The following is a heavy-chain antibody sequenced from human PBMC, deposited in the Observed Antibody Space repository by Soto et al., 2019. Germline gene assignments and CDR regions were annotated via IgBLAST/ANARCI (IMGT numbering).Heavy chain of an antibody. D-gene: IGHD2-21*01. CDR2: IIPVVSMA. CDR1: GGSLDSLT. V-gene: IGHV1-69*02. J-gene: IGHJ4*02. CDR3: VGQMLEPRDS. Sequence: QVQLVQSGAEMREPGSSVRVSCKASGGSLDSLTISWLRQAPGHGLEWMGRIIPVVSMARSAEKFQDRIKIDADTATNTNYMEVTNLRSDDTAMYYIVGQMLEPRDSWGQGTPIIVSS.